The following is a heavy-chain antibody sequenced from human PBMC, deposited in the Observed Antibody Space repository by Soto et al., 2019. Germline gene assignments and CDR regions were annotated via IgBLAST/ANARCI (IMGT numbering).Heavy chain of an antibody. D-gene: IGHD6-13*01. J-gene: IGHJ5*02. CDR1: GDSINNSHW. CDR2: TYHSGTT. Sequence: QVQLQESGPGLVQPSGTLSLTCAVSGDSINNSHWWSWVRQTPGKGLEWIGETYHSGTTNYNPSRKTRVTISIDKSKNQCSLKMNAVTAADTAVYYCSREVNSSPARGPNWFDPWGQGTLVTVSS. V-gene: IGHV4-4*02. CDR3: SREVNSSPARGPNWFDP.